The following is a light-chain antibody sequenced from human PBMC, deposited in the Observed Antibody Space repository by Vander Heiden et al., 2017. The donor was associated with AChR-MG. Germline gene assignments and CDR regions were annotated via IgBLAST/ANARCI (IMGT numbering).Light chain of an antibody. V-gene: IGKV1-39*01. CDR3: QQSYSTLTWT. CDR2: AAS. Sequence: DIQMTPSPSSLSASVGDRVTITFRASQSISSYLNWYQQKPGKAPKLLIYAASSLQSGVPSRFSGSGSGTDFTLTISSLQPEDFATYYCQQSYSTLTWTFGQGTKVEIK. CDR1: QSISSY. J-gene: IGKJ1*01.